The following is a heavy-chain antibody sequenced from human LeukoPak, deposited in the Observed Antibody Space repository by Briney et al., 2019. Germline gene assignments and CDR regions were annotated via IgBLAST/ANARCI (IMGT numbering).Heavy chain of an antibody. V-gene: IGHV3-30*03. Sequence: PGGSLRRSCAASGFTFSSYGMHWVRQAPGKGLEWVAIISYDGSNKYYADSVQGRFTISRDNSKNTLYLQMNSLRDEDTAVYYCARIRSGYYYDYWGQGTLVTVSS. CDR3: ARIRSGYYYDY. CDR1: GFTFSSYG. D-gene: IGHD3-22*01. CDR2: ISYDGSNK. J-gene: IGHJ4*02.